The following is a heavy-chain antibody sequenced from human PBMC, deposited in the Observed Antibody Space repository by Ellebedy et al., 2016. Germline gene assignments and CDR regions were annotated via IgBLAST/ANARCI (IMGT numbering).Heavy chain of an antibody. D-gene: IGHD3-22*01. V-gene: IGHV5-51*01. CDR1: GYLFYNSW. J-gene: IGHJ4*02. CDR2: IYPGDSDI. CDR3: ARRRYDTDGYDIVFDY. Sequence: GESLKISCQGSGYLFYNSWIGWVRQVPGKGLEWMAIIYPGDSDIRYSPSFQGQVTISADESTSTAFLQWSSLRASDTAVYYCARRRYDTDGYDIVFDYWGQGTLVTVSS.